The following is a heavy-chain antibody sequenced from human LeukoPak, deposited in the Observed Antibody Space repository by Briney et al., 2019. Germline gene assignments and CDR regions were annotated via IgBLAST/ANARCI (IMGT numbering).Heavy chain of an antibody. CDR2: ISYDGSNK. CDR3: ARDHAGTIFGVVIMSYYYYGMDV. V-gene: IGHV3-30-3*01. D-gene: IGHD3-3*01. J-gene: IGHJ6*02. Sequence: SGGSLRLSCVASGFSFSDHYMHWVRQAPGKGLEWVAVISYDGSNKYYADSVKGRFTIPRDNSKNTLYLQMNSLRAEDTAVYYCARDHAGTIFGVVIMSYYYYGMDVWGQGTTVTVSS. CDR1: GFSFSDHY.